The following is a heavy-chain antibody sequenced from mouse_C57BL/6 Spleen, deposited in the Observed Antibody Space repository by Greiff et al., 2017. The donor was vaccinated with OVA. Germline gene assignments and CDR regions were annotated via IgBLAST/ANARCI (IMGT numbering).Heavy chain of an antibody. J-gene: IGHJ2*01. Sequence: QVQLKQPGAELVKPGASVKVSCKASGYTFTSYWMHWVKQRPGQGLEWIGRIHPSDSDTNYNQKFKGKATLTVDKSSSTAYMQLSSLTSEDSAVYYCAISIYDGYSYYFDYWGQGTTLTVSS. D-gene: IGHD2-3*01. CDR3: AISIYDGYSYYFDY. V-gene: IGHV1-74*01. CDR1: GYTFTSYW. CDR2: IHPSDSDT.